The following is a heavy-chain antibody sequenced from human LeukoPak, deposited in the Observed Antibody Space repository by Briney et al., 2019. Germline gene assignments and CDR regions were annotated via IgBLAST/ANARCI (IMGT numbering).Heavy chain of an antibody. Sequence: GGSLRLSCAASGFTGSSNYMSWVRQAPGKGLEWVSVIYSGGSTYYADSVKGRFTISRDNSKNTLYLQMNSLRAEDTAVYYCARGSVYGSGSSFDYWGQGTLVTVSS. CDR1: GFTGSSNY. CDR2: IYSGGST. V-gene: IGHV3-53*01. CDR3: ARGSVYGSGSSFDY. D-gene: IGHD3-10*01. J-gene: IGHJ4*02.